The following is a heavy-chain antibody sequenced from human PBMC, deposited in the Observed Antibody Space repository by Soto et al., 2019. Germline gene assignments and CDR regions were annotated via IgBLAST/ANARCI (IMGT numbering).Heavy chain of an antibody. D-gene: IGHD3-3*02. CDR3: AKDIRLVYYYYGMDV. Sequence: GGSLRLSCAASGFTFSSYAMSWVRQAPGKGLEWVSAISGSGGSTYYADSVKGRFTISRDNSKNTLYLQMNSLGAEDTAVYYCAKDIRLVYYYYGMDVWGQGTTVTVSS. V-gene: IGHV3-23*01. J-gene: IGHJ6*02. CDR2: ISGSGGST. CDR1: GFTFSSYA.